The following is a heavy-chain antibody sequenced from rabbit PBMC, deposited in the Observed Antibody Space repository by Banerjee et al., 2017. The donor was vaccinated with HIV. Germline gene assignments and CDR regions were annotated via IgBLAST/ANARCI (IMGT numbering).Heavy chain of an antibody. D-gene: IGHD6-1*01. Sequence: QEQLEESGGGLVQPEGSLTLTCKASGLDFSSGYDMCWVRQAPGKGLEWIACIYTGSSGSTYYASWAKGRFTISKTSSTTVTLQMTSLTAADTATYFCARGDGSYGYAFNLWGQGTLVTVS. CDR1: GLDFSSGYD. V-gene: IGHV1S45*01. CDR3: ARGDGSYGYAFNL. J-gene: IGHJ4*01. CDR2: IYTGSSGST.